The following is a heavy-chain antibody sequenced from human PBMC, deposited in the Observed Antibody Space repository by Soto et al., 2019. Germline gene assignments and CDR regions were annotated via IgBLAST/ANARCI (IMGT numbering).Heavy chain of an antibody. CDR2: IYPGDSDT. Sequence: PGESLKISCTGVGYSFTSYWIGWVRQMPGKGLEWMGIIYPGDSDTRYSPSFQGQVTISADKSITTAYLQWSSLKASDTAMYYCASGYCTTTICDPWFDPWGQGTLVTVS. CDR3: ASGYCTTTICDPWFDP. V-gene: IGHV5-51*01. CDR1: GYSFTSYW. J-gene: IGHJ5*02. D-gene: IGHD2-2*01.